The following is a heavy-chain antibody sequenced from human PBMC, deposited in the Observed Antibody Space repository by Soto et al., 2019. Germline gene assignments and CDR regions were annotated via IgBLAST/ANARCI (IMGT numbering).Heavy chain of an antibody. Sequence: SVKVSCKASGGTFSSYAISWVRQAPGQGLEWMGGIIPIFGTANYAQKFQGRVTITADESTSTAYMELSSLRSEDTAVYYCATDYDSSGYYLTGFDYWGQGTLVTVSS. J-gene: IGHJ4*02. D-gene: IGHD3-22*01. CDR2: IIPIFGTA. V-gene: IGHV1-69*13. CDR3: ATDYDSSGYYLTGFDY. CDR1: GGTFSSYA.